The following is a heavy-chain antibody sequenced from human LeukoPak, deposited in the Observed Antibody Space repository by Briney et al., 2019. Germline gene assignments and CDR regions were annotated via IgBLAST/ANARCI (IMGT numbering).Heavy chain of an antibody. D-gene: IGHD6-13*01. CDR3: ARLRYSSSWYLFDY. Sequence: GGSLRLSCAASGFTFDDYAMHWVRQAPGKGLEWVSGISWNSGSIGYADSVKGRFTISRDNAKNSLYLQMNSLRAEDTALYYCARLRYSSSWYLFDYWGQGTLVTVSS. CDR2: ISWNSGSI. J-gene: IGHJ4*02. CDR1: GFTFDDYA. V-gene: IGHV3-9*01.